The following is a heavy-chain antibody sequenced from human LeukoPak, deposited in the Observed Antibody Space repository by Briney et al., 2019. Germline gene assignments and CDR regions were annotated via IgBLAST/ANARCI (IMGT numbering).Heavy chain of an antibody. CDR1: GFTFSSYA. Sequence: PGGSLRLSCAASGFTFSSYAMSWVRQAPGKGLEWVSAISGSSDNTYYADSVKGRFTISRDNSKNTLYLQMSSLRAEDTAVYYCAKDQVISGSEASDIWGQGTMVTVSS. V-gene: IGHV3-23*01. J-gene: IGHJ3*02. D-gene: IGHD2-21*01. CDR2: ISGSSDNT. CDR3: AKDQVISGSEASDI.